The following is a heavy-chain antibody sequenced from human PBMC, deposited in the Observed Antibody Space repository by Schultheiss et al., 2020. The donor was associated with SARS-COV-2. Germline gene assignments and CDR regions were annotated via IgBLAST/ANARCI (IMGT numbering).Heavy chain of an antibody. D-gene: IGHD6-13*01. Sequence: GSLRLSCTVSGGSISSYYWSWIRQPAGKGLEWIGRIYTSGSTYYNPSLKSLVTISVDTSKNQFSLQLNSVTPEDTAVYYCAREPTRYSSSWFFDYWGQGTLVTVSS. J-gene: IGHJ4*02. V-gene: IGHV4-4*07. CDR3: AREPTRYSSSWFFDY. CDR2: IYTSGST. CDR1: GGSISSYY.